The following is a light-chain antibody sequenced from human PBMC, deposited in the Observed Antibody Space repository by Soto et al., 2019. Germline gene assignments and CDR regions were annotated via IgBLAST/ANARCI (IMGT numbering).Light chain of an antibody. CDR1: QSVSSY. V-gene: IGKV3-11*01. CDR3: QQRSNWPIT. Sequence: EIVLTQSPATLSLSPGERATLSCRASQSVSSYFSWYHQKPGHAPSLLIYDASTSATGIPAWFSGSGSGTVFILTISRLEHEDVADYYWQQRSNWPITFGQGTRLEIK. J-gene: IGKJ5*01. CDR2: DAS.